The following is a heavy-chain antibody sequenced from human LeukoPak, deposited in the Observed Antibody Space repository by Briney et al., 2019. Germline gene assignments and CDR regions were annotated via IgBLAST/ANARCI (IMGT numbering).Heavy chain of an antibody. CDR3: VREARGYHYTYFDY. Sequence: GGSLRLSCTASGFTLGGHNMHWVRQTPGDGLEWVAAVSAGHHAFYAGSVKGRFTVSREDAKNSLYLQMNSLRAGDTAVYYCVREARGYHYTYFDYWGQGSLVTVSS. J-gene: IGHJ4*02. CDR1: GFTLGGHN. CDR2: VSAGHHA. V-gene: IGHV3-13*01. D-gene: IGHD5-18*01.